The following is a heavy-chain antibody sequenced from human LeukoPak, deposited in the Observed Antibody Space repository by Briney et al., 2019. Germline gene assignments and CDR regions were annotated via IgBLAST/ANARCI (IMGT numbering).Heavy chain of an antibody. V-gene: IGHV4-34*01. D-gene: IGHD2-21*01. CDR2: INHSGST. CDR3: ARESGAIGRVIAGLGAAFDI. J-gene: IGHJ3*02. CDR1: GGSFSDYL. Sequence: PSETLSLTCAVYGGSFSDYLWNWIRQPPGKGLEWIGEINHSGSTNYNPSLKSRVTISVDTSKNQFSLNLSSVTATDTAVYYCARESGAIGRVIAGLGAAFDIWGQGTMVTVSS.